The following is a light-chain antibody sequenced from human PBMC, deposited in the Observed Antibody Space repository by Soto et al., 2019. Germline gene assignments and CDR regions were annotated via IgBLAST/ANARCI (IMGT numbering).Light chain of an antibody. CDR2: SNK. J-gene: IGLJ1*01. V-gene: IGLV1-44*01. CDR3: AAWDDSLNGSYV. Sequence: QSVLTQPPSASGTPGQRVTISCSGSSSNIGSNTVNWYQQLPGTAPKLLIYSNKQRPSGVPDRFSGSKSGNSASLAISGLQPEDEADDYCAAWDDSLNGSYVFGTGTQLTVL. CDR1: SSNIGSNT.